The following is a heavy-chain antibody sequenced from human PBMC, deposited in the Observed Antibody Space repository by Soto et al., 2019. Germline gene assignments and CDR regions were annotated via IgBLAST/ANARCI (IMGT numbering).Heavy chain of an antibody. Sequence: VGSLRLSCAVSGSTFSNDWMHWVRQAPGKGLVWVSHINSDGSSTNYADFVKGRFTIARDNAKNTVYLQMNSLRAEDTAVYYCARNRSYSLDVWGQGTTVTVSS. CDR1: GSTFSNDW. CDR3: ARNRSYSLDV. CDR2: INSDGSST. V-gene: IGHV3-74*01. J-gene: IGHJ6*02.